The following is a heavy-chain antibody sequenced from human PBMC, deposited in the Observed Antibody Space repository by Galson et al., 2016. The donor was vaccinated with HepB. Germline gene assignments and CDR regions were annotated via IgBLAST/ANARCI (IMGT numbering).Heavy chain of an antibody. V-gene: IGHV3-48*02. CDR1: GFTFNSYS. CDR2: ISIGSTTI. CDR3: ARGRGGYSPDISAYYYSWYFDL. D-gene: IGHD3-22*01. Sequence: SLRLSCAASGFTFNSYSMNWVRQAPGKGLEWVSYISIGSTTIYYADSVKGRFTISRDSAKNSLFLQMNSLRDEDTAVYYCARGRGGYSPDISAYYYSWYFDLWGRGTLVTVSS. J-gene: IGHJ2*01.